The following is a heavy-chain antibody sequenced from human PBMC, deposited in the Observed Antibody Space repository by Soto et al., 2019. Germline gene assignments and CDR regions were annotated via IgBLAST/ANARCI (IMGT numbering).Heavy chain of an antibody. CDR2: IIPPLGIT. CDR3: AREPRSITVTTSYEYFQH. CDR1: VGTFSGYA. J-gene: IGHJ1*01. V-gene: IGHV1-69*01. Sequence: QAQLMQSGAEVKKPGSSLKVSCKDSVGTFSGYAINWVRQAPGQGLEWMGGIIPPLGITDSGQKFQGRIPIHASESTLTADMDMRCLRSEDTSVYYCAREPRSITVTTSYEYFQHWGQGTLVIVSS. D-gene: IGHD1-1*01.